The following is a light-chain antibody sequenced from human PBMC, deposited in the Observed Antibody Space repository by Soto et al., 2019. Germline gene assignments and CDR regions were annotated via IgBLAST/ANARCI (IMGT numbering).Light chain of an antibody. CDR2: WAS. Sequence: DIVMTQSPDSLAVSLGERATINCKSSQSVLYSSNNKNYLAWYQQKPGQPPKLLIYWASTRKSGVPDRFSGSGSGTDFTPTISSLQAEDVAVYDCQQYYSTPQTYGQGTRLEIK. V-gene: IGKV4-1*01. J-gene: IGKJ5*01. CDR3: QQYYSTPQT. CDR1: QSVLYSSNNKNY.